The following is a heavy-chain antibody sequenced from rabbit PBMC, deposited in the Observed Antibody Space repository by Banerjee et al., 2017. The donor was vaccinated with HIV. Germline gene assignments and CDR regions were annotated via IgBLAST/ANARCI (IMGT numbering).Heavy chain of an antibody. J-gene: IGHJ4*01. CDR1: GFSFSSYHT. Sequence: QEQLEESGGGLVQPEGSLTLTCTASGFSFSSYHTGWVRQAPGKGLEWIACINTSTGNNVYASWAKGRFTISSTSSTTVTLQMTSLTAADTATYFCARDGAGYAGYGYARLWGPGTLVTVS. CDR2: INTSTGNN. D-gene: IGHD6-1*01. V-gene: IGHV1S45*01. CDR3: ARDGAGYAGYGYARL.